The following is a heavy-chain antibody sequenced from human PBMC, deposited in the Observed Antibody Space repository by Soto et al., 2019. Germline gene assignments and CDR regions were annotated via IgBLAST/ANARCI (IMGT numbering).Heavy chain of an antibody. D-gene: IGHD1-26*01. J-gene: IGHJ4*02. V-gene: IGHV3-30*18. Sequence: XGSLILSCSAAGFTFSSYGMHWVRQAPGKGLEWVAVISYDGSNKYYADSVKGRFTISRDNSKNTLYLQMNSLRAEDTAVYYCAKVRGRGGSYYPNFDYWGQGPLVTVSS. CDR1: GFTFSSYG. CDR3: AKVRGRGGSYYPNFDY. CDR2: ISYDGSNK.